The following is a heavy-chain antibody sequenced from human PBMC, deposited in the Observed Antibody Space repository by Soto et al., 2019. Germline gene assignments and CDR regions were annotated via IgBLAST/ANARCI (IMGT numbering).Heavy chain of an antibody. V-gene: IGHV3-15*01. CDR3: STGGYFLDY. D-gene: IGHD3-16*01. Sequence: GGSLRLSCAGSGFTFSNAWMYWVRQAPGKGLEWVGRIKSKADGETTDYAAPVKGRFTISRDDSKTTVFLQMNNLKTEDTAVYYCSTGGYFLDYWGQGTLVTVSS. CDR1: GFTFSNAW. J-gene: IGHJ4*02. CDR2: IKSKADGETT.